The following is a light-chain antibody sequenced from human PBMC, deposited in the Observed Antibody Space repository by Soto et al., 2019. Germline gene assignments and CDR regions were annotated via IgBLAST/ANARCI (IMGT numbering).Light chain of an antibody. CDR3: QSYDSSLSGFWV. V-gene: IGLV1-40*01. J-gene: IGLJ3*02. CDR2: GNS. CDR1: SSNIGAGYD. Sequence: QSVLTQPPSVSGAPGQRVTNSCTGSSSNIGAGYDVHWYQQLPGTAPKLLIYGNSNRPSGVPDRFSGSKSGTSASLAITGLQAEDEADYYCQSYDSSLSGFWVFGGGTKLTVL.